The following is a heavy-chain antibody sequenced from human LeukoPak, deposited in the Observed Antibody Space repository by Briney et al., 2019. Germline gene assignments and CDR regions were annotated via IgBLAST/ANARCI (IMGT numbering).Heavy chain of an antibody. J-gene: IGHJ4*02. Sequence: PGGSLRLSCAVSGFTFSSYWMSWVRQAPGKGLEWVANIKQDGSEKYYVDSVKGRFTISRDNAKNSLYLQMNSLRAEDTAVYYCARGGYYYDSSGYYYFDYWGQGTLVTASS. CDR2: IKQDGSEK. V-gene: IGHV3-7*01. CDR3: ARGGYYYDSSGYYYFDY. CDR1: GFTFSSYW. D-gene: IGHD3-22*01.